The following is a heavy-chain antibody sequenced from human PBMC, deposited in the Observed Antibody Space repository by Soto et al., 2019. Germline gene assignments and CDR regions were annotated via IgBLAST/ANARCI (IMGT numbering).Heavy chain of an antibody. D-gene: IGHD5-18*01. V-gene: IGHV1-69*13. CDR1: GGTFSSYA. CDR2: IIPIFGTA. Sequence: GASVKVSCKASGGTFSSYAISWVRQAPGQGLEWMGGIIPIFGTANYAQKLQGRVTITADESTSTAYMELSSLRSEDTAVYYCARDVEYSYGLYYYYGMDVWGQGTTVTVSS. CDR3: ARDVEYSYGLYYYYGMDV. J-gene: IGHJ6*02.